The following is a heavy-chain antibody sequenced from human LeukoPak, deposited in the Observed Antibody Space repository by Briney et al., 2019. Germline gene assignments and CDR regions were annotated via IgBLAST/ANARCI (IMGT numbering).Heavy chain of an antibody. CDR3: ARSAAQPKSYYDFWSGYYPSEFDY. CDR1: GGSFSGYY. Sequence: TSETLSLTCAVYGGSFSGYYWSWIRQPPGKGLEWIGEINHSGSTNYNPSLKSRVTISVDTSKNQFSLKLSSVTAADTAVYYCARSAAQPKSYYDFWSGYYPSEFDYWGQGTLVTVSS. J-gene: IGHJ4*02. CDR2: INHSGST. D-gene: IGHD3-3*01. V-gene: IGHV4-34*01.